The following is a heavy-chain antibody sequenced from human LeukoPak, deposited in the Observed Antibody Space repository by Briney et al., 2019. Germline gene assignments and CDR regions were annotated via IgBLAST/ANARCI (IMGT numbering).Heavy chain of an antibody. Sequence: PGGSLRLSCVASGFPFKDYWMSWVRPAPGKGLEWGGYITQDGSHKFYVDSVKGRFTISRDNAKSALYLQMNSLRAEDLAVYYCHQAITLPDWGQGILVGVSS. CDR2: ITQDGSHK. D-gene: IGHD1-14*01. CDR3: HQAITLPD. V-gene: IGHV3-7*01. CDR1: GFPFKDYW. J-gene: IGHJ4*02.